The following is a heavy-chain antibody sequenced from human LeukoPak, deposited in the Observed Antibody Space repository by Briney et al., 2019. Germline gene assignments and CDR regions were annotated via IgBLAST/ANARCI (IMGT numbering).Heavy chain of an antibody. CDR3: VGNNYNWNHY. CDR2: LYYTGST. J-gene: IGHJ4*02. V-gene: IGHV4-39*01. Sequence: SETLSLTCTVSGDSITNNKYYWGWIRQPPGKGLEWIGILYYTGSTDFSPSLKSRLTISVDTSKNQFSLNLISVTAADTAVYYCVGNNYNWNHYWGQGTLVTVSS. CDR1: GDSITNNKYY. D-gene: IGHD1-1*01.